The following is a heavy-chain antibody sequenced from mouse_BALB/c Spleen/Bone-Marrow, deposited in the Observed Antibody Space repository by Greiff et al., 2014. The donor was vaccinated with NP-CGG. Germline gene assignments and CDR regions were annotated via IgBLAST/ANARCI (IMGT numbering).Heavy chain of an antibody. D-gene: IGHD1-1*01. V-gene: IGHV1S132*01. Sequence: QVQLQQSGAELVKPGASVKLSCKTSGYTFTSYWIQWVKQRPGQGLGWIGEIFPGTGTTYYNEKFKSKATLTIDTSSSTAYMQLSSLTSEDSAVYFCAREGSRLRGYFDVWGAGTTVTVSS. CDR3: AREGSRLRGYFDV. CDR2: IFPGTGTT. CDR1: GYTFTSYW. J-gene: IGHJ1*01.